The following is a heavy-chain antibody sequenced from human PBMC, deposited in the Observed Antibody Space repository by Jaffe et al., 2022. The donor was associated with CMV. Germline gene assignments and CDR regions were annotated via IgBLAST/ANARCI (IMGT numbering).Heavy chain of an antibody. D-gene: IGHD3-10*01. CDR3: ARHLRHDTGTYFDLYFDH. J-gene: IGHJ5*02. Sequence: EVQVVQSGAEMKKPGESLKISCKVSGYKFVKHWIGWVRQIPGKGLEWMGSVFPADSDVKYSPSFEGHITISVDESVTTAYLQWSSLKASDTATYFCARHLRHDTGTYFDLYFDHWGQGALVTVSS. CDR1: GYKFVKHW. V-gene: IGHV5-51*01. CDR2: VFPADSDV.